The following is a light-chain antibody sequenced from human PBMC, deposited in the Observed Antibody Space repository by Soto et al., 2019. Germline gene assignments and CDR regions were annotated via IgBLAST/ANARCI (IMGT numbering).Light chain of an antibody. CDR2: EVN. J-gene: IGLJ1*01. Sequence: QSVLTQPASVSGSPGQSITISCTGTSSDVGSHNYVSWYQQHPGKAPKLIIFEVNSRPSGVSNRFSGSMSGSAASLTISGLQAEDEADYYCSSYSSTSTPYVFGGGTKVTVL. V-gene: IGLV2-14*01. CDR1: SSDVGSHNY. CDR3: SSYSSTSTPYV.